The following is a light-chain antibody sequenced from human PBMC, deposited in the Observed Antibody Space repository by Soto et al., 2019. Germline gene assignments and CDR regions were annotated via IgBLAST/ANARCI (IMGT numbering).Light chain of an antibody. V-gene: IGKV1-39*01. CDR2: AAS. J-gene: IGKJ1*01. Sequence: DIQMTQSPSSLSASVGDRVTVTCRASQSISTYLNWYRQKPGKAPDLLIYAASSLQSGVPARFSGSGSGTDFTLTIISLQPDDFATYYCQQGYRTPRTFGQGTKVETK. CDR1: QSISTY. CDR3: QQGYRTPRT.